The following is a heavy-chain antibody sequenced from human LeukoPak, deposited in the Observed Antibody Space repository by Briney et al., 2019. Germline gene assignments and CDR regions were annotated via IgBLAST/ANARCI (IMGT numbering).Heavy chain of an antibody. D-gene: IGHD4-17*01. CDR1: GFTFSSYG. CDR3: AKAHEDYGDYPKTVYYYYYYMDV. Sequence: PGGSLRLSCAASGFTFSSYGMHWVRQAPGKGLEWVAFIRYDGSNKYYADSVKGRFTISRDNSKNTLYLQMNSLRAEDTAVYYCAKAHEDYGDYPKTVYYYYYYMDVWGKGTTVTVSS. J-gene: IGHJ6*03. V-gene: IGHV3-30*02. CDR2: IRYDGSNK.